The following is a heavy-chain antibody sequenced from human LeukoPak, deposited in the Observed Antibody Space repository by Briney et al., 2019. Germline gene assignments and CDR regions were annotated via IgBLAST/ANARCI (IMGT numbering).Heavy chain of an antibody. D-gene: IGHD5-18*01. CDR2: IYYSGST. V-gene: IGHV4-59*01. CDR3: ARGGRGYTYAPDAFDI. Sequence: SETLSLTCTVSGGPISSYYWNWIRQPPGKGLEWIGYIYYSGSTNYNPSLKSRVTISVDTSKNQFSLKLSSVTAADTAVYYCARGGRGYTYAPDAFDIWGQGTMVTVSS. CDR1: GGPISSYY. J-gene: IGHJ3*02.